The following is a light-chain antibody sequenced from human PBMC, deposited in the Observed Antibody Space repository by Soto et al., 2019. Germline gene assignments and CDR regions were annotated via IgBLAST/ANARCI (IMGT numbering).Light chain of an antibody. CDR1: RDISNS. CDR2: AAS. Sequence: DIQMTQSPSSVSASVGDRLTITCRASRDISNSLAWYQQKPGKAPQYLIQAASILQSGVPSRFSGSGSGTEFILTINNLQPEDFASYFCLQVYSFPRTFGLGTKVDIK. CDR3: LQVYSFPRT. J-gene: IGKJ1*01. V-gene: IGKV1-12*01.